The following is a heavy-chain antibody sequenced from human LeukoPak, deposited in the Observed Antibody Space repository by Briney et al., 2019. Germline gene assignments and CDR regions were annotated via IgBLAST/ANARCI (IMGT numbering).Heavy chain of an antibody. CDR1: GFTFSSYS. D-gene: IGHD3-22*01. V-gene: IGHV3-21*01. Sequence: KAGGSLRLSCAASGFTFSSYSMNWVRQAPGKGLEWVSSISSSSSYIYYADSVKGRFTISRDNAKNSLYPQMNSLRAEDTAVYYCARDSLVHYYDSSGYLDYWGQGTLVTVSS. CDR2: ISSSSSYI. J-gene: IGHJ4*02. CDR3: ARDSLVHYYDSSGYLDY.